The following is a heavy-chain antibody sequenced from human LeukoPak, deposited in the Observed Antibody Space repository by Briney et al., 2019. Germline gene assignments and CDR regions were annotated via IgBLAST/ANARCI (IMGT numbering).Heavy chain of an antibody. Sequence: GGSLRLSCAASGFTFSSYWMSWVRQAPGKGLEWVANIKQDGSEKYYVDSVKGRFTISRDNAKNSLYLQMNSLRAEDTAVYYCARVFYYDFWSGYYSPVSPSFDYWGQGTLVTVFS. D-gene: IGHD3-3*01. J-gene: IGHJ4*02. CDR1: GFTFSSYW. CDR3: ARVFYYDFWSGYYSPVSPSFDY. V-gene: IGHV3-7*01. CDR2: IKQDGSEK.